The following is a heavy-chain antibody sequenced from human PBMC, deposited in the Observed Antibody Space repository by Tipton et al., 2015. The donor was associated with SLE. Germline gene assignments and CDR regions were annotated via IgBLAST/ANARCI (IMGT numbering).Heavy chain of an antibody. Sequence: GLVKPSETLSLTCAVYGGSFSGYYWSWIRQPPGKGLEWIGEINHSGSTNYNPSLKSRVTISVDTPKNQFSLKLSSVTAADTAVYYCASERTGGYFDYWGQGTLVTVSS. CDR1: GGSFSGYY. D-gene: IGHD7-27*01. CDR2: INHSGST. V-gene: IGHV4-34*01. J-gene: IGHJ4*02. CDR3: ASERTGGYFDY.